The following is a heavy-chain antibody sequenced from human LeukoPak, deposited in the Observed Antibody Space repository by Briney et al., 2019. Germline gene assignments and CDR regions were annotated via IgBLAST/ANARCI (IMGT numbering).Heavy chain of an antibody. J-gene: IGHJ4*02. D-gene: IGHD6-19*01. V-gene: IGHV4-31*03. CDR2: IYYSGST. CDR1: GGSISSGGYY. CDR3: ARVRGLGIPVAP. Sequence: SQTLSLTCTVSGGSISSGGYYWSWIRQHPGKGLEWIGYIYYSGSTNYNPSLQSRVTISVDTSKNQFSLKLSSVTAADTAVYYCARVRGLGIPVAPWGQGTLVTVSS.